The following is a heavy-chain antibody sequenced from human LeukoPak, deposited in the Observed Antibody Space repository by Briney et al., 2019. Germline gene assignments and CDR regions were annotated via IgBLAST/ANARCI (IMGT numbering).Heavy chain of an antibody. V-gene: IGHV3-23*01. CDR3: ARGGSYLSAFDI. CDR2: ISDSGVTT. CDR1: GFTFSSYA. D-gene: IGHD1-26*01. J-gene: IGHJ3*02. Sequence: GGSLRLSCAASGFTFSSYAMSWVRQAPGKGLEWVSAISDSGVTTYYADSVKGRFTILRDNSKNTVHLDMNSLRADDTAVYYCARGGSYLSAFDIWGQGTMVTVSS.